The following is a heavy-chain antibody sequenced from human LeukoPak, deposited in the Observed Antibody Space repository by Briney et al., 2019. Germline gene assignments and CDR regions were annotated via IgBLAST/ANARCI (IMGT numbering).Heavy chain of an antibody. V-gene: IGHV3-30*03. D-gene: IGHD6-19*01. J-gene: IGHJ4*02. CDR2: ISYDGSNK. CDR3: ARVKVKQWLVRTFDY. CDR1: GFTFSDYY. Sequence: QTGGSLRLSCAASGFTFSDYYMNWIRQPPGKGLEWVAFISYDGSNKYYADSVKGRFTISRDNSKNTLFLQMNSLRAEDTAVYYCARVKVKQWLVRTFDYWGQGTLVTVSS.